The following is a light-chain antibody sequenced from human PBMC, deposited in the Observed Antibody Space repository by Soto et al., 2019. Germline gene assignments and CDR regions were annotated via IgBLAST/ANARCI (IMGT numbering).Light chain of an antibody. CDR1: QSVSSSY. J-gene: IGKJ1*01. Sequence: EIELTQSPGTLSLSPGERATLSCRASQSVSSSYLAWYQQKPGQAPRLLIYLASSRPTGIPDRFSGSGSGTDFTLTISRLEPEDFAVYYCQQYGSSPPWTFGQGTKVEIK. CDR2: LAS. V-gene: IGKV3-20*01. CDR3: QQYGSSPPWT.